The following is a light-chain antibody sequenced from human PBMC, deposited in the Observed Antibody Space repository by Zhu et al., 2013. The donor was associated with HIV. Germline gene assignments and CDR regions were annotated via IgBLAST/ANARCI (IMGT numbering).Light chain of an antibody. CDR2: GVS. Sequence: QSALTQPPSVSGSPGQSVTISCTGTSSDVGSYNRVSWYQQAPGTAPKVLIYGVSNRPSGVPDRFSGSKSDNTASLTISGLQAEDEADYYCSSYTSSSTLVFGGGTKLTVL. CDR3: SSYTSSSTLV. V-gene: IGLV2-18*02. CDR1: SSDVGSYNR. J-gene: IGLJ2*01.